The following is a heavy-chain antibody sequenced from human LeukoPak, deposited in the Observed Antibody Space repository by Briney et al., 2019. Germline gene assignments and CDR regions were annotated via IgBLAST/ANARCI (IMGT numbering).Heavy chain of an antibody. D-gene: IGHD6-13*01. Sequence: GGSLRLSCAASGFTFSSYSMNWVRQAPGKGLEWVSSISSSSSYICYADSVKGRFTISRDNAKNSLYLQMNSLRAEDTAVYYCARSFRLDAFDIWGQGTMVTVSS. V-gene: IGHV3-21*01. CDR2: ISSSSSYI. CDR3: ARSFRLDAFDI. J-gene: IGHJ3*02. CDR1: GFTFSSYS.